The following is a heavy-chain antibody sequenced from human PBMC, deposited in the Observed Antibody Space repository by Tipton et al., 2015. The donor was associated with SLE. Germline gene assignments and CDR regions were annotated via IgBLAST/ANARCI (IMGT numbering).Heavy chain of an antibody. CDR2: ISGYNGDT. CDR1: GHTFTSYG. V-gene: IGHV1-18*01. CDR3: ARSGYYDSSGYPPFLDY. Sequence: QSGAEVKKPGASAKVSCKASGHTFTSYGLSWVRQAPGQGLEWVGWISGYNGDTNYAQKLQDRVTMTTDTTTSTAYMELRILRSDDTAVDFCARSGYYDSSGYPPFLDYWGQGTLVTVSS. D-gene: IGHD3-22*01. J-gene: IGHJ4*02.